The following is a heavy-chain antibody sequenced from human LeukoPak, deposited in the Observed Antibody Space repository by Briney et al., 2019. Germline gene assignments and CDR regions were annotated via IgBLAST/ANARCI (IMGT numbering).Heavy chain of an antibody. J-gene: IGHJ4*02. CDR2: IKQGGSEI. CDR3: ARDRESESDSEGDY. CDR1: GFTFSRFW. Sequence: GGSLRLSCSASGFTFSRFWMSWVRQAPGKGLEYVALIKQGGSEIYHMDSVKGRFTISRDDATNSLYLQMNSLRIEDTALYYCARDRESESDSEGDYWGQGTLVTVSS. D-gene: IGHD4-11*01. V-gene: IGHV3-7*01.